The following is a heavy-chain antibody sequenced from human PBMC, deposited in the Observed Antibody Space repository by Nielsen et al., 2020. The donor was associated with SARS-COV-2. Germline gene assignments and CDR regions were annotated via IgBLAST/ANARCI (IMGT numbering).Heavy chain of an antibody. V-gene: IGHV3-74*01. CDR2: INNDGSST. CDR1: GFTFSSHW. D-gene: IGHD2-15*01. CDR3: VGDTGGRWGEL. Sequence: ESLKISCVASGFTFSSHWMHLVRQVPGKGLLLLSRINNDGSSTSYADSVKGRFTISRDNAKNTLWLEMNSLRVDDTAVYYCVGDTGGRWGELWGQGTLVTVSS. J-gene: IGHJ4*02.